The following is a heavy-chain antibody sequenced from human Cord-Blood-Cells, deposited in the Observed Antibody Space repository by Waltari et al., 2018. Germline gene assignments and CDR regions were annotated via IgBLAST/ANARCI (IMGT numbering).Heavy chain of an antibody. V-gene: IGHV3-48*02. J-gene: IGHJ5*02. CDR2: ISSSSSTI. Sequence: QLVGSGGGLVQPGGSLSLSCAASGFYFRSYSMNWVRQAPVKGLEWVSYISSSSSTIYYADSVKGRFTISRDNAKNSLYLQMNSLRDEDTAVYYCARVRWFDPWGQGTLVTVSS. CDR1: GFYFRSYS. CDR3: ARVRWFDP.